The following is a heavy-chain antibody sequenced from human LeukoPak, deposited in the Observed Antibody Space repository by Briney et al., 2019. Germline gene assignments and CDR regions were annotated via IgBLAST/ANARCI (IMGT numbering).Heavy chain of an antibody. CDR3: ARVYTFGPDY. Sequence: GGSLRLSCAPSGVIFNNFAFHWVRQAPGKGLEWIAAVSYDGSNKYYADSVRGRLTISRDNAKNTLYLQMNSLRAEDTAVYYCARVYTFGPDYWGQGTLVTVSS. CDR1: GVIFNNFA. D-gene: IGHD3-3*01. J-gene: IGHJ4*02. CDR2: VSYDGSNK. V-gene: IGHV3-30-3*01.